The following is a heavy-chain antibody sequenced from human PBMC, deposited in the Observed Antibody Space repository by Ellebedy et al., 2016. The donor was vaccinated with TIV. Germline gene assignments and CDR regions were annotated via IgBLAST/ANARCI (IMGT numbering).Heavy chain of an antibody. D-gene: IGHD2-21*02. CDR1: GFTFSSYW. V-gene: IGHV3-7*01. CDR3: ARVLGVTAIYY. Sequence: GGSLRLSXAASGFTFSSYWMSWVRQAPGKGLEWVANIKQDGGEKNYVDSVKGRFTISRDNAQNSLYLQMNSLRAEDTAVYYCARVLGVTAIYYWGQGTLVTVSS. CDR2: IKQDGGEK. J-gene: IGHJ4*02.